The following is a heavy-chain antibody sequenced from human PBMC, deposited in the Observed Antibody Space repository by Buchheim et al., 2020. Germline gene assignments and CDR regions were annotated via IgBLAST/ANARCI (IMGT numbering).Heavy chain of an antibody. Sequence: QVQLVESGGGVVQPGRSLRLSCAASGFTFSSYGMHWVRQAPGKGLEWVAVIWYDGSNKYYADSVKGRFTISRANSKNTMYLQMNSLRAEDTAVYYCARDRGGYYYDSSGYLVWGQGSL. J-gene: IGHJ4*02. CDR2: IWYDGSNK. D-gene: IGHD3-22*01. CDR1: GFTFSSYG. CDR3: ARDRGGYYYDSSGYLV. V-gene: IGHV3-33*01.